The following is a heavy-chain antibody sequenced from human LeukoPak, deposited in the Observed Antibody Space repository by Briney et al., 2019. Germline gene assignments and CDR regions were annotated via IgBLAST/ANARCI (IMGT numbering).Heavy chain of an antibody. CDR2: ISYDGNDK. Sequence: GGSLRLSCAASGFTFSSYSMHWVRQAPGKGLEWVAIISYDGNDKYYTDSVKGRFTISRDKSKNTLYLQMNSLRAEDTAVYYCARDRDTAMGLWGQGTLVTVSS. CDR1: GFTFSSYS. V-gene: IGHV3-30*03. D-gene: IGHD5-18*01. J-gene: IGHJ4*02. CDR3: ARDRDTAMGL.